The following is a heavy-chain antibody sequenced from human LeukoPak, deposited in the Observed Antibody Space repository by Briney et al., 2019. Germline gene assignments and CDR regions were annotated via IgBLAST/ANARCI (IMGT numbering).Heavy chain of an antibody. CDR2: VRSKASNYAT. D-gene: IGHD2/OR15-2a*01. CDR3: TRGFSHYFDY. Sequence: PGGSLRLSCEASGFSFSVFVLSWVRGASGRGVEWVGRVRSKASNYATVFAESMEGRFTISRDDSKNTVYLHMNSLKSEDTAVYYCTRGFSHYFDYWGQGTLVTVSS. V-gene: IGHV3-73*01. CDR1: GFSFSVFV. J-gene: IGHJ4*02.